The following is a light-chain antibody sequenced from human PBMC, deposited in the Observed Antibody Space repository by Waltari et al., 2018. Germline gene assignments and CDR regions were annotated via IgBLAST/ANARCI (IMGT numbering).Light chain of an antibody. CDR3: QSYDSSLSGWV. CDR1: SSNIAAGYD. J-gene: IGLJ3*02. CDR2: GNS. Sequence: QSVLTQPPSVSGAPGQRVTIPCPGSSSNIAAGYDVPWYQQLPGTAPKLLIYGNSNRPSGVPDRFSGSKSGTSASLAITGLQAEDEADYYCQSYDSSLSGWVFGGGTKLTVL. V-gene: IGLV1-40*01.